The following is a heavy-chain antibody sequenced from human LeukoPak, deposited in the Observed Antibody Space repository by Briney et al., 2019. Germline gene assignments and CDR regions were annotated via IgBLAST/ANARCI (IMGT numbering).Heavy chain of an antibody. Sequence: PSETLSLTCTVSGASISTHTYYWGWIRQPPGKGLEWIGSIYYNGNTYYNPSLKSRVTISVDTSNNQFSLKLRSVTAADTAAYYCARSYCAGDCYTEYFQHWGQGTLVTVSS. D-gene: IGHD2-21*02. J-gene: IGHJ1*01. CDR2: IYYNGNT. CDR1: GASISTHTYY. V-gene: IGHV4-39*01. CDR3: ARSYCAGDCYTEYFQH.